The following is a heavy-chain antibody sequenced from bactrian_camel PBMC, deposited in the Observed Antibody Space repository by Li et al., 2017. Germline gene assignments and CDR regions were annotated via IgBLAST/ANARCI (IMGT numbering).Heavy chain of an antibody. J-gene: IGHJ4*01. Sequence: DVQLVESGGGYVQPGGSMRLSCAASGFSLTTPVMSWVRQAPGKGLEWVSAINKDGSTYYSKSVKGRFTISRDNAKNMLYLQMNSLKPEDTGMYYCAADRFPQGALRVASYRYRGQGTQVTVS. CDR2: INKDGST. CDR3: AADRFPQGALRVASYRY. CDR1: GFSLTTPV. V-gene: IGHV3S10*01. D-gene: IGHD5*01.